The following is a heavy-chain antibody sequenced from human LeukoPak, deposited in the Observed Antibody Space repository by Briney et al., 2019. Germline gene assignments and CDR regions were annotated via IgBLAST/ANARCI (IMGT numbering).Heavy chain of an antibody. CDR2: TNPNSGNT. CDR3: ARHDILTGDRAFDI. V-gene: IGHV1-8*01. J-gene: IGHJ3*02. CDR1: GYTFTSHD. D-gene: IGHD3-9*01. Sequence: ASVKVSCKASGYTFTSHDINWVRQATRQGLEWMGWTNPNSGNTGYAQKFQGRVTMTRNTSISTAYMELSSLGSEDTAVYYCARHDILTGDRAFDIWGQGTMVTVSS.